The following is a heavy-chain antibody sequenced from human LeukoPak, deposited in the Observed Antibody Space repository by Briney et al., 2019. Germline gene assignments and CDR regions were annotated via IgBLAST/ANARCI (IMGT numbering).Heavy chain of an antibody. D-gene: IGHD3-10*01. CDR3: AKFTGRDYYYAMDV. Sequence: GGSLRLSCAASGFSFSSSAMNWVRQAPGKGLEWVSGISGSGGSTYYADSVRGRFTISRDNSKNTLYLQMNSLRAEDTAVYYCAKFTGRDYYYAMDVWGQGTTVTVSS. V-gene: IGHV3-23*01. CDR2: ISGSGGST. CDR1: GFSFSSSA. J-gene: IGHJ6*02.